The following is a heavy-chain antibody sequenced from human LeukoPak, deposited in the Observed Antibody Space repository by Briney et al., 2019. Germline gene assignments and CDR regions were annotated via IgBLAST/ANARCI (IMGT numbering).Heavy chain of an antibody. J-gene: IGHJ3*02. CDR3: ARPLGYCSGGSCYGDAFDI. V-gene: IGHV4-59*08. CDR1: GGSISSYY. D-gene: IGHD2-15*01. Sequence: PSETLSLTCTVSGGSISSYYWSWIRQPPGKGLEWGGYIYYSGSTNYNPSLKSRVTISVDTSKNQFSLKLSSVTAADTAVYYCARPLGYCSGGSCYGDAFDIWGQGTMVTVSS. CDR2: IYYSGST.